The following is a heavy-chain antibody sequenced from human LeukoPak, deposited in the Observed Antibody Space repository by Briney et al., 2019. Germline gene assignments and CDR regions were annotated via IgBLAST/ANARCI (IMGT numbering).Heavy chain of an antibody. D-gene: IGHD3-10*01. CDR2: MNPNSGNT. CDR1: GYTFTSYD. V-gene: IGHV1-8*03. J-gene: IGHJ3*02. CDR3: ARSYGSPHDAFDI. Sequence: GASVKVSCKASGYTFTSYDINWVRQATGQGLEWMGWMNPNSGNTGYAQKFQGRVTITADKSTSTAYMELSSLRSEDTAVYYCARSYGSPHDAFDIWGQGTMVTVSS.